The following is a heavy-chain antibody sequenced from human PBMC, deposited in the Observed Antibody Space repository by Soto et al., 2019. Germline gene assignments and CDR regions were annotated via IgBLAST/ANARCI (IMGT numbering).Heavy chain of an antibody. CDR1: GGSISSGGYS. J-gene: IGHJ4*02. Sequence: ASETLSLTCAVSGGSISSGGYSWNWIRQPPGKGLEWIGYIYYSGNTLYNPSLKSRVTISVDKSKNQFSLKLSSVTAADTAVYYCARRWGTYFDFWGQGTLVTVSS. CDR3: ARRWGTYFDF. D-gene: IGHD7-27*01. V-gene: IGHV4-30-4*07. CDR2: IYYSGNT.